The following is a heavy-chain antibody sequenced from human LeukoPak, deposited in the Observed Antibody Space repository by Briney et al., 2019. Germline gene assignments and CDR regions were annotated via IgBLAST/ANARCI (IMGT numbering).Heavy chain of an antibody. CDR2: ISGYNGNT. Sequence: ASVKVSCKASGYTFNSYDINWVRQATGQGLEWMGWISGYNGNTNYAQKLQGRVTMTTDTSTSTAYMELRSLKSDDTAVYYCASLKNYYDSSGYLVTDAFDIWGQGTMVTVSS. V-gene: IGHV1-18*01. D-gene: IGHD3-22*01. CDR3: ASLKNYYDSSGYLVTDAFDI. J-gene: IGHJ3*02. CDR1: GYTFNSYD.